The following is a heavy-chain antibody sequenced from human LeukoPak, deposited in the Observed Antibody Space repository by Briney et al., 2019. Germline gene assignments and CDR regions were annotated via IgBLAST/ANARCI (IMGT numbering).Heavy chain of an antibody. V-gene: IGHV3-53*01. CDR3: AKEGNWIPATNWFDP. CDR2: IYSGGST. J-gene: IGHJ5*02. CDR1: GFTVSSNY. Sequence: GGSLRLSCAASGFTVSSNYMSWVRQAPGKGLEWVSVIYSGGSTYYADSVKGRFTISRDNSKNTLYLQMNSLRAEDTAVYYCAKEGNWIPATNWFDPWGQGTLVTVSS. D-gene: IGHD1-1*01.